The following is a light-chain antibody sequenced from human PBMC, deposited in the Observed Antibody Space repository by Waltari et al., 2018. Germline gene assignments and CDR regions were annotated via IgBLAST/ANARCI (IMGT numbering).Light chain of an antibody. CDR1: PDIGNW. J-gene: IGKJ4*01. V-gene: IGKV1D-12*01. Sequence: DIQMTQSPSSVSASVGDRVSLTCRASPDIGNWLAWYQHKPGKAPKLLFYAASKLQSGVASRFSGHGLGTEFTLTIDSLQPEDFATYYCQQANSFPPGVTFGGGTKVE. CDR2: AAS. CDR3: QQANSFPPGVT.